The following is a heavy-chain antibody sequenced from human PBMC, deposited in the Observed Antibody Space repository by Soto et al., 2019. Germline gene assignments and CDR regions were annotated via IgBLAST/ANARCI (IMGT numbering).Heavy chain of an antibody. V-gene: IGHV3-30*18. D-gene: IGHD3-22*01. CDR1: GFTFSSYG. J-gene: IGHJ4*02. Sequence: QVQLVESGGGVVQPGRSLRLSCAASGFTFSSYGMHWVRQAPGKGLERVAVISYDGSNKYYADSVKGRFTISRDNSKNTLYLQMNSLRAEDTAVYYCAKTRGDSSGYYYKYYFDYWGQGTLVTVSS. CDR2: ISYDGSNK. CDR3: AKTRGDSSGYYYKYYFDY.